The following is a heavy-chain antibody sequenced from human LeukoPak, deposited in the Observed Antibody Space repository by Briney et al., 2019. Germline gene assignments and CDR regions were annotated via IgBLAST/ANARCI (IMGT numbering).Heavy chain of an antibody. Sequence: KPSETLSPTCTVSGGSISSSSYYWGWIRQPPGKGLEWIGSIYYSGSTYYNPSLKSRVTISVDTSKNQFSLKLSSVTAADTAVYYCARSVYGVVITQDAFDIWGQGTMVTVSS. CDR2: IYYSGST. CDR1: GGSISSSSYY. J-gene: IGHJ3*02. V-gene: IGHV4-39*01. D-gene: IGHD3-3*01. CDR3: ARSVYGVVITQDAFDI.